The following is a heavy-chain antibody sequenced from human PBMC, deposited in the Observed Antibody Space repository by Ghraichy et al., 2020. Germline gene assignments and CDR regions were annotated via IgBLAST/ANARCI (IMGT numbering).Heavy chain of an antibody. V-gene: IGHV4-4*07. CDR3: ARDLPWLEMKEAGPVSYYYYYMDV. CDR1: GGSISSYY. D-gene: IGHD6-19*01. Sequence: SETLSLTYTVSGGSISSYYWSWIRQPAGKGLEWIGRIYTSGSTNYNPSLKSRVTMSVDTSKNQFSLKLSSVTAADTAVYYCARDLPWLEMKEAGPVSYYYYYMDVWGKGTTVTVSS. J-gene: IGHJ6*03. CDR2: IYTSGST.